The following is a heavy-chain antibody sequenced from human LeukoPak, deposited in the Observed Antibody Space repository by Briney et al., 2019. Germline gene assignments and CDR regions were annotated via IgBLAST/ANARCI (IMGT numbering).Heavy chain of an antibody. Sequence: ASVKVSCKASGYTFTSYYIHWVRQAPGQGLEWMGGIIPIFSTANYAQKFQGRVTITADESTSTAYMELSSLRSEDTAVYYCAARYGCSSSWYFDYWGQGTLVTVSS. V-gene: IGHV1-69*13. CDR1: GYTFTSYY. CDR3: AARYGCSSSWYFDY. D-gene: IGHD6-13*01. CDR2: IIPIFSTA. J-gene: IGHJ4*02.